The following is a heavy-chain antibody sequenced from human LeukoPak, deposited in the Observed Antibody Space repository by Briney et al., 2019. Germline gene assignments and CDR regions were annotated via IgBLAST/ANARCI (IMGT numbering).Heavy chain of an antibody. D-gene: IGHD3-10*01. CDR1: GGSISSSSYY. CDR2: IYYSGST. Sequence: SETLSLTCTVSGGSISSSSYYWGWIRQPPGKGLEWIGSIYYSGSTYYNPSLKSRVTISVDTSKNQFSLKLSSVTAADTAVYYCARATMVRGVVFAEYFQHWGQGTLVTVSS. J-gene: IGHJ1*01. CDR3: ARATMVRGVVFAEYFQH. V-gene: IGHV4-39*07.